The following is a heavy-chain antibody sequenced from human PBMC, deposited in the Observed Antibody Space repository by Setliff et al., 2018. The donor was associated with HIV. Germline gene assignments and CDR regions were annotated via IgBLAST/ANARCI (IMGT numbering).Heavy chain of an antibody. CDR3: AKIPSYASIKYNWFDP. CDR2: ISYDGSNK. Sequence: PGGSLRLSCAASGFTFSSYAMHWVRQAPGKGLEWVAVISYDGSNKYYADSVKGRFTISRDNSKNTLNLQMNSLRVEDTALYYCAKIPSYASIKYNWFDPWGQGTLVTVSS. J-gene: IGHJ5*02. D-gene: IGHD3-10*01. CDR1: GFTFSSYA. V-gene: IGHV3-30*04.